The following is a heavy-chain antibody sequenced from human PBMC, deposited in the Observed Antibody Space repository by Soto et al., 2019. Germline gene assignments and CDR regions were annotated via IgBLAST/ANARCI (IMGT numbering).Heavy chain of an antibody. CDR2: INPSGGST. CDR3: ARERTGYCSGGSCQNTVATCDY. CDR1: GYTFTSYY. Sequence: QVQLVQSGAEVKKPGASVKVSCKASGYTFTSYYMHWVRQAPGQGLEWMGIINPSGGSTSYAQKVQGRVTRNRDTSKSTVYRELSSLRSEDPAVYYCARERTGYCSGGSCQNTVATCDYWGQGTLVTVSS. J-gene: IGHJ4*02. D-gene: IGHD2-15*01. V-gene: IGHV1-46*03.